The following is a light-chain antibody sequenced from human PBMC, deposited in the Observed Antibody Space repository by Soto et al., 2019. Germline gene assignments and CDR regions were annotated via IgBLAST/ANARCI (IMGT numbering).Light chain of an antibody. CDR3: QQTHSTPT. Sequence: DIQMTQSPSSLSASIGDRVAITCRASKTIVRYLNWYQQKSGRAPKLLIFKASNLQSGVPSRFSGSGSGTDFTLTISSLQPEAFATYYCQQTHSTPTFGGGTTVEIK. CDR1: KTIVRY. V-gene: IGKV1-39*01. CDR2: KAS. J-gene: IGKJ4*01.